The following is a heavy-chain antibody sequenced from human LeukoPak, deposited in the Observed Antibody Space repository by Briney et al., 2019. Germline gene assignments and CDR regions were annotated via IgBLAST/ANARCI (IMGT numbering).Heavy chain of an antibody. CDR1: GGSFSGYY. V-gene: IGHV4-34*01. J-gene: IGHJ4*02. D-gene: IGHD2-15*01. CDR2: ISHSGST. Sequence: SETLSLTCAVYGGSFSGYYWSWIRQPPGKGLEWIGEISHSGSTNYNPSLKSRVTISVDTSKNQFSLKLSSVTAADTAVYYCARTTEEDSGCSFDYWGQGTLVTVSS. CDR3: ARTTEEDSGCSFDY.